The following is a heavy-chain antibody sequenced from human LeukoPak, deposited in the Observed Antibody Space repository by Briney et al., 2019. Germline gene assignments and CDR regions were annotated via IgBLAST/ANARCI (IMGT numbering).Heavy chain of an antibody. J-gene: IGHJ4*02. CDR1: RFTFSSYG. D-gene: IGHD3-22*01. V-gene: IGHV3-23*01. CDR2: ISGSGGST. CDR3: AKEAGVAYYYDSSVY. Sequence: GGSLRLSCAASRFTFSSYGMHWVRQAPGKGLEWVSAISGSGGSTYYADSVKGRFTISRDNSKNTLYLQMNSLRAEDTAVYYCAKEAGVAYYYDSSVYWGQGTLVTVSS.